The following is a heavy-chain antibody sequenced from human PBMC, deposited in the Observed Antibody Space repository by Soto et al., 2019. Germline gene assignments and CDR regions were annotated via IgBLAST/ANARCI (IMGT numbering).Heavy chain of an antibody. CDR3: ARDLGEMATINMGLDY. CDR2: LIPIFGTA. V-gene: IGHV1-69*01. D-gene: IGHD5-12*01. CDR1: GGTFSSYA. J-gene: IGHJ4*02. Sequence: QVQLVQSGAAVKKPGSSVKVSCKASGGTFSSYAISWVRQAPGQGLEWMGGLIPIFGTANYAQKFQGRVTITADESTSTAYMELSSLRSEDTAVYYCARDLGEMATINMGLDYWGQGTLVTVSS.